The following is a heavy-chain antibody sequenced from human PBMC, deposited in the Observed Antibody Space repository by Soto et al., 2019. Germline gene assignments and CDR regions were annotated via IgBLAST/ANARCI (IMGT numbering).Heavy chain of an antibody. CDR3: ARIIAAAGGRRYFDL. J-gene: IGHJ2*01. V-gene: IGHV3-11*05. CDR1: GFTFSDYY. CDR2: INSSSTYT. Sequence: QVQLVESGGGLVKPGGSLRLSCAASGFTFSDYYMSWIRRAPGKGLEWVSYINSSSTYTNYADSVKGRFTISRDNAKNSLYLQMNSLRAEDTAVYYCARIIAAAGGRRYFDLWGRRTLVTVSS. D-gene: IGHD6-13*01.